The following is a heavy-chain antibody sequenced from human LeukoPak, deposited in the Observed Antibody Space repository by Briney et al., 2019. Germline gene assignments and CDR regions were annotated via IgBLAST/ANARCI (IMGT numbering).Heavy chain of an antibody. CDR2: IYYSGST. Sequence: PSETLALTWAVYGVSFSGYYWSWIRQPPGKGLEWVGYIYYSGSTNYNPSLKSQLTISVDTSKNPFSLKLSSVTAADTAVYYCARGVVASPPTLDYWGQGTLVTVSS. CDR3: ARGVVASPPTLDY. J-gene: IGHJ4*02. D-gene: IGHD2-15*01. CDR1: GVSFSGYY. V-gene: IGHV4-59*01.